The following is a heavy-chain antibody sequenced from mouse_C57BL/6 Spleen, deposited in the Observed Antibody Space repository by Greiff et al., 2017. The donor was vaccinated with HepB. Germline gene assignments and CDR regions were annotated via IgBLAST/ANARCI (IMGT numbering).Heavy chain of an antibody. D-gene: IGHD1-1*01. V-gene: IGHV1-82*01. CDR2: IYPGDGDT. Sequence: VKLQESGPELVKPGASVKISCKASGYAFSSSWMNWVKQRPGKGLEWIGRIYPGDGDTNYNGKFKGKATLTADKSSSTAYMQLSSLTSEDSAVYFCASGDYGSIFDYWGQGTTLTVSS. CDR1: GYAFSSSW. CDR3: ASGDYGSIFDY. J-gene: IGHJ2*01.